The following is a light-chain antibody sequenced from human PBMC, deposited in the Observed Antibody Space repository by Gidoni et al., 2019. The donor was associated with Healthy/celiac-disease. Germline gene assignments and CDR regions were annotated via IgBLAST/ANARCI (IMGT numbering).Light chain of an antibody. CDR3: QQYNSYSRT. Sequence: DIQMTQYPSTLSASVGDRVTITCRARQSISSWLAWYQQKPGKAPKLLIYKASSLESGVPSRFSGSGSGTEFTLTISSLQPDDFATYYCQQYNSYSRTFGQGTKVEIK. V-gene: IGKV1-5*03. CDR1: QSISSW. J-gene: IGKJ1*01. CDR2: KAS.